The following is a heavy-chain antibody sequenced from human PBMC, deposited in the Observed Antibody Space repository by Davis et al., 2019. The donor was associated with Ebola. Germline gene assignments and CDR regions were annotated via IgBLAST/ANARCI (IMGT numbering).Heavy chain of an antibody. CDR3: AKDTSNIWFDI. V-gene: IGHV3-23*01. CDR2: FGTSGDT. CDR1: GFTFSSYS. J-gene: IGHJ3*02. Sequence: PGGSLRLSCAASGFTFSSYSMSWVRQAPGKGLEWVSTFGTSGDTYYADSVKGRFTISRDNSKNTLYLQMNGLRVDDTAIYYCAKDTSNIWFDIWGQGTNVTVSS. D-gene: IGHD1-26*01.